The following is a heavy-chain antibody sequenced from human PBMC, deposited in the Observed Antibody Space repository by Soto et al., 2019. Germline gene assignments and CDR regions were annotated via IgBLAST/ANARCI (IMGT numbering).Heavy chain of an antibody. CDR3: ARAVAVPADFVY. CDR1: GYTFTGYA. CDR2: INAGNGNT. V-gene: IGHV1-3*05. Sequence: QVQLVQSGAEEKKPGASVKVSCKASGYTFTGYAMHGVRQAPGQRLEWMGWINAGNGNTKYSQKFQGRVTITRDTSASTAYMELSRLRSEDTAVYYCARAVAVPADFVYWGQGTLVNVSS. D-gene: IGHD6-19*01. J-gene: IGHJ4*02.